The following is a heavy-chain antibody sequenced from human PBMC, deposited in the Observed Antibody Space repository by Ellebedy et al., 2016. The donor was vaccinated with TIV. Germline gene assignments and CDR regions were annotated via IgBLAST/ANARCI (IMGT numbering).Heavy chain of an antibody. D-gene: IGHD3-16*01. CDR2: INGGDGYP. V-gene: IGHV1-3*01. CDR3: ARSDDAWGIDF. Sequence: AASVKVSCKASGYAFTHYGLHWVRQAPGQGLQWMAWINGGDGYPKYSWKFQGRVSFTRDTSATTAYMELSSLTSEDTAVYYCARSDDAWGIDFWGQGTLVTVSS. J-gene: IGHJ4*02. CDR1: GYAFTHYG.